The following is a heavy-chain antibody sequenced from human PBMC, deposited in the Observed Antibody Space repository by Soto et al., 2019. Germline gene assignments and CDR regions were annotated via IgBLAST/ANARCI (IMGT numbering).Heavy chain of an antibody. V-gene: IGHV1-18*01. D-gene: IGHD6-13*01. Sequence: QVQLVQSGAEVKKPGASVKVSCKASGYTFTSYGISWVRRAPGQGLEWMGWISAYNGNTNYAQKLQGRVTMTTDTSTSTAYMELRSLRSDDTAVYYCARVGTGYSTSWYYYYGMDVWGQGTTVTVSS. CDR2: ISAYNGNT. CDR3: ARVGTGYSTSWYYYYGMDV. J-gene: IGHJ6*02. CDR1: GYTFTSYG.